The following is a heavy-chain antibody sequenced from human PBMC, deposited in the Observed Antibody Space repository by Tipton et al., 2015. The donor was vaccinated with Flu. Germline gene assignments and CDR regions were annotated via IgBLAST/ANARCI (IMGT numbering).Heavy chain of an antibody. CDR1: GFSFSSYT. D-gene: IGHD6-25*01. Sequence: GSLRLSCAASGFSFSSYTMNWVRQAPGKGLEWLSSIGSSSGSIYYADSVKGRFTISRDNAKNSVYPQMNSLRAEDTAVYYCARDLGVAGYSSGWCDHWGQGTLVTVSS. CDR2: IGSSSGSI. V-gene: IGHV3-21*01. CDR3: ARDLGVAGYSSGWCDH. J-gene: IGHJ5*02.